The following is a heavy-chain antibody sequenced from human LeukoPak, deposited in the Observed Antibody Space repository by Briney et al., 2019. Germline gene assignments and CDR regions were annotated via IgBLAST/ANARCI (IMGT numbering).Heavy chain of an antibody. Sequence: ASVKVSCKASGYTFNAYAITWVRQAPGQGLEWMGWISAYNLNTNYAQNLQGRVTMTVDTSTTTAYMELRSLRFDDTAVYYCVRVGNGASWPWEWFDPWGQGTLVTVSS. D-gene: IGHD2-2*01. CDR2: ISAYNLNT. CDR1: GYTFNAYA. V-gene: IGHV1-18*01. CDR3: VRVGNGASWPWEWFDP. J-gene: IGHJ5*02.